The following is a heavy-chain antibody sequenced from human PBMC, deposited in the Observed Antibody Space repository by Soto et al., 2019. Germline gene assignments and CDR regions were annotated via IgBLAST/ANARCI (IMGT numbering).Heavy chain of an antibody. CDR1: GFTFSSYA. CDR2: ISYDGSNK. D-gene: IGHD4-17*01. J-gene: IGHJ6*02. V-gene: IGHV3-30-3*01. CDR3: ARDTERDYGDYGDYYYGMDV. Sequence: GGSLRLSCAASGFTFSSYAMHWVRQAPGKGLEWVAVISYDGSNKYYADSVKGRFTISRDNSKNTLYLQMNSLRAEDTAVYYCARDTERDYGDYGDYYYGMDVWGQGTTVTVSS.